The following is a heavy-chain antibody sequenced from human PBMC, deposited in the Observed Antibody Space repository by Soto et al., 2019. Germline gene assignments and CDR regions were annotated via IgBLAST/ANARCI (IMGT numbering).Heavy chain of an antibody. CDR1: GFTFGRYW. CDR3: ARDAPPDIVVVVAAYGMDV. V-gene: IGHV3-74*01. CDR2: TNEDGTIT. D-gene: IGHD2-15*01. Sequence: GGSLRLSCAASGFTFGRYWMHWVRQVPGKGLVWVSRTNEDGTITNYADSVQGRFTISRDNAKNTLYLQMNSLRGEDTAVYYCARDAPPDIVVVVAAYGMDVWGQGTTVTVSS. J-gene: IGHJ6*02.